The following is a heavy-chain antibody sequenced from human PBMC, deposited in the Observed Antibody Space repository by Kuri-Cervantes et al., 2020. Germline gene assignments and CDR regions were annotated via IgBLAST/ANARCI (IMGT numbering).Heavy chain of an antibody. CDR3: ARGAAISPGVDY. D-gene: IGHD3-9*01. V-gene: IGHV4-31*03. Sequence: SETLSLTCTVSGGSISSSSYYWSWIRQHPGKGLEWIGYIYYSGSTYYNPSLKSRVTISVDTSKNQFSLKLSSVTAADAAVYYCARGAAISPGVDYWGQGTLVTVSS. J-gene: IGHJ4*02. CDR2: IYYSGST. CDR1: GGSISSSSYY.